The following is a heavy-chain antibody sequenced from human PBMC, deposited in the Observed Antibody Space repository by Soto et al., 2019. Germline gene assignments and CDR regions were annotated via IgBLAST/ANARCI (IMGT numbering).Heavy chain of an antibody. D-gene: IGHD3-10*01. CDR3: ARGWVNYGAGSYDV. CDR1: EFSFSSYW. CDR2: INSDGSGT. V-gene: IGHV3-74*01. J-gene: IGHJ6*02. Sequence: EVQLVESGGGLVQPGGSLRLSCAASEFSFSSYWMHWVRQAPGKGLMWVSRINSDGSGTDYADSVKGRFTISRDNAKNTLDLQMNSLRVEDTAVYYCARGWVNYGAGSYDVWGQGTTVTVSS.